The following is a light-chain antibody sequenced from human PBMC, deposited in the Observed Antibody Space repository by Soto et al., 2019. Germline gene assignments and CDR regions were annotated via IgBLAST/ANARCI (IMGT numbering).Light chain of an antibody. CDR2: GAF. CDR1: QIISTN. J-gene: IGKJ2*01. CDR3: QQYDKWPYT. V-gene: IGKV3-15*01. Sequence: ENVLTQSPATLSVSPGERATLSCRTSQIISTNLAWYQQKPGQAPKLLIYGAFIRARGFPVRFRGTGSGSEFTLTISSLQTEDGALYYCQQYDKWPYTFGQGTNLEIK.